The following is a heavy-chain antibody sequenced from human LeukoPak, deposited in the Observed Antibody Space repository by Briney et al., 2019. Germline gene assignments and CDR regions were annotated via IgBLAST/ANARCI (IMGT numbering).Heavy chain of an antibody. CDR2: IYTGGYT. CDR3: ARGDEYTTSP. CDR1: GFTVRSNY. D-gene: IGHD2-2*02. Sequence: PGGSLRLSCAASGFTVRSNYMSWVRQAPGKGLEWVSVIYTGGYTYYADSVKGRFTISRDNSKNTLYLQMNSLRVEDTAVYYCARGDEYTTSPWGQGTLVTVSS. J-gene: IGHJ4*02. V-gene: IGHV3-53*01.